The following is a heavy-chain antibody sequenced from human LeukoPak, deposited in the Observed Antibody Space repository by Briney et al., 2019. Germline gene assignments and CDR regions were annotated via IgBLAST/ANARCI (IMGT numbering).Heavy chain of an antibody. D-gene: IGHD2-2*01. J-gene: IGHJ4*02. CDR1: GVSISSYY. Sequence: SETLSLTCTVSGVSISSYYWSWIRQPPGKGLEWIGYIYYSGSTNYNPSLNSRVTISVDTSKNQFSLKLSSVTAADTAVYYCARGLVGVNYWGQGTLVTVSS. V-gene: IGHV4-59*01. CDR2: IYYSGST. CDR3: ARGLVGVNY.